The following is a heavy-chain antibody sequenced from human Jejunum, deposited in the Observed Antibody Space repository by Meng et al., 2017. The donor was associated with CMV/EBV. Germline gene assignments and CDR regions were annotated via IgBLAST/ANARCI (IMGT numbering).Heavy chain of an antibody. V-gene: IGHV1-2*02. J-gene: IGHJ3*01. CDR1: TFTGYH. D-gene: IGHD2-2*01. CDR2: INPNTGDT. CDR3: AKSKWACSITSCYAFDV. Sequence: TFTGYHIYWIRQAPGQGLECMGWINPNTGDTNYAQKFQDTVTMTRDTSVSTAYMELSRLRSDDTAIYYCAKSKWACSITSCYAFDVWGQGTLVTVSS.